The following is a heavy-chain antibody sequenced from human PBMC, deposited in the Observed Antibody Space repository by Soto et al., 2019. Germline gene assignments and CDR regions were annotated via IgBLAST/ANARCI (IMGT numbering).Heavy chain of an antibody. Sequence: QVQLVQSGAEVKKPGSSVKVSCKASGGTFSSYAISWVRQAPGQGLEWMGGIIPIFGTANYAQKFQGRVKITADDSTSTAYMELSSLRSEDTAVYYCARVQWLVETYYFDYWGQGTLVTVSS. CDR1: GGTFSSYA. J-gene: IGHJ4*02. V-gene: IGHV1-69*01. CDR2: IIPIFGTA. CDR3: ARVQWLVETYYFDY. D-gene: IGHD6-19*01.